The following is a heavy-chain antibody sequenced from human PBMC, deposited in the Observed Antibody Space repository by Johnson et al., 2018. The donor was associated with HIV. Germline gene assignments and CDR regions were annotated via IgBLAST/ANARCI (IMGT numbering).Heavy chain of an antibody. J-gene: IGHJ3*01. CDR2: MKSKPDGAAI. V-gene: IGHV3-15*01. CDR1: GITFNNAW. CDR3: TTVYRIGYHNDAFVF. Sequence: EVQLVESGGGLVKPGGSLRLSCAASGITFNNAWMSWVRQAPGKGLEWVGRMKSKPDGAAIHYAAHVKGRFTVSRDDSRNTLYLQMNSLKTEDTAVYYCTTVYRIGYHNDAFVFWGQGTMVTVSS. D-gene: IGHD3-22*01.